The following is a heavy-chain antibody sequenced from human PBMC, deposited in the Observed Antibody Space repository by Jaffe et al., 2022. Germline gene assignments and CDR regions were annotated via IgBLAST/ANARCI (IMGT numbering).Heavy chain of an antibody. CDR2: ISPSSTTI. D-gene: IGHD6-13*01. J-gene: IGHJ4*02. V-gene: IGHV3-48*01. CDR1: GFTLSNYN. Sequence: EVQLVESGGGLVQPGGSLRLSCAASGFTLSNYNMNWVRQAPGKGLEWVSYISPSSTTIYYADSVKGRFTISRDNAKNSLYLQMSSLRAEDTAVYYCARGGYSSSYWGQGTLVTVSS. CDR3: ARGGYSSSY.